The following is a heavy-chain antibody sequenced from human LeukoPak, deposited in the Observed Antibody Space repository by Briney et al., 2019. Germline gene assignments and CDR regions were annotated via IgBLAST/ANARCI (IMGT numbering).Heavy chain of an antibody. V-gene: IGHV4-59*01. CDR1: GGSISSYY. Sequence: PSETLSLTRTVSGGSISSYYWSWIRQPPGKGLEWIGYIYYSGSTNYNPSLKSRVTISVDTSKNQFSLKLSSVTAADTAVYYCARSGGSWPYGMDVWGQGTTVTVSS. J-gene: IGHJ6*02. CDR3: ARSGGSWPYGMDV. D-gene: IGHD6-13*01. CDR2: IYYSGST.